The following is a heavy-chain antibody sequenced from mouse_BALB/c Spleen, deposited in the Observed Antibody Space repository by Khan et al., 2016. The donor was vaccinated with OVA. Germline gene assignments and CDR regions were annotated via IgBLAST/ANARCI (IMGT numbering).Heavy chain of an antibody. J-gene: IGHJ3*01. V-gene: IGHV5-4*02. CDR1: GFTFSDYY. CDR2: ICDGGSYT. Sequence: EVELVESGGGLVKPGGSLKLSCAASGFTFSDYYMYWVRQTPEKRLEWVATICDGGSYTYYPDSVKGRFTISRDNAKNNLYLQMSSLKSKDTAMYYGAWGDEGWFAYWGQGTLVTVSA. CDR3: AWGDEGWFAY. D-gene: IGHD3-3*01.